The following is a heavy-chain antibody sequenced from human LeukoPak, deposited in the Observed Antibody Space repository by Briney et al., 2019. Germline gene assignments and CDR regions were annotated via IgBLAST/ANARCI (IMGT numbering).Heavy chain of an antibody. V-gene: IGHV3-7*01. CDR1: GFTFSSYW. D-gene: IGHD4-17*01. J-gene: IGHJ4*02. Sequence: GGSLRHSCAASGFTFSSYWMSWVRQAPGKGLEWVANIKQDGSEKYYVDSVKGRFTISRDNAKNSLYLQMNSLRAEDTAVYYCAREQTTTVTTGGYYFDYWGQGTLVTVSS. CDR2: IKQDGSEK. CDR3: AREQTTTVTTGGYYFDY.